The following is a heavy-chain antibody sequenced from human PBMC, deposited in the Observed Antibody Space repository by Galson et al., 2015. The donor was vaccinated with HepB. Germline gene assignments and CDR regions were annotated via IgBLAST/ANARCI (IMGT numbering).Heavy chain of an antibody. Sequence: SLRLSCAASGFKFNDYAMHWVRQAPGKGLEWVSGISWNSGIIGYADSVKGRFTISRDNAKNSLYLQMNSLRADDTALYYCAKEQSTWLPVDDVFDIWGQGTMVTVSS. CDR2: ISWNSGII. CDR3: AKEQSTWLPVDDVFDI. J-gene: IGHJ3*02. D-gene: IGHD5-24*01. CDR1: GFKFNDYA. V-gene: IGHV3-9*01.